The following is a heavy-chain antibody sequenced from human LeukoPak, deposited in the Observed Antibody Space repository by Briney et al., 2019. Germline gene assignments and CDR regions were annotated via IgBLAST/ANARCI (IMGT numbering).Heavy chain of an antibody. D-gene: IGHD3-22*01. J-gene: IGHJ4*02. CDR3: ARNFGGGDSSGPYF. Sequence: GGSLRLSCAASGFTFNDYGMSWVRQAPGKGVEWVSGINWNGGRKGYADSVKGRFTISRDNAKNSLYLQMNSLRAEDTAIYYCARNFGGGDSSGPYFWGQGTLVTVSS. CDR2: INWNGGRK. V-gene: IGHV3-20*04. CDR1: GFTFNDYG.